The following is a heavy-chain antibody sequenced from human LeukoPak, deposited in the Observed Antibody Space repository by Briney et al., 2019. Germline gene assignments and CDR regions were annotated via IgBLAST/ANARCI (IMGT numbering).Heavy chain of an antibody. V-gene: IGHV1-18*01. J-gene: IGHJ4*02. D-gene: IGHD4-17*01. Sequence: ASVKVSCKASGYSLTSFGISWVRQAPGQGLEWMGWINTNNGDTNYAQKFQGRVTMTTDTSTSTAYMELRSLTSDDTAVYYCARKAISVGYGHFWGQGTLVTVSS. CDR1: GYSLTSFG. CDR2: INTNNGDT. CDR3: ARKAISVGYGHF.